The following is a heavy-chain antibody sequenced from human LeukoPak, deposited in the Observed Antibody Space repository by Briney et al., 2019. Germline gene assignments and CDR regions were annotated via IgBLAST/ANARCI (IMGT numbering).Heavy chain of an antibody. CDR3: AKDDHGGSGWRDYFDQ. J-gene: IGHJ4*02. V-gene: IGHV3-23*01. Sequence: AGGSPRLSCAASGFTFSNYAMTWVRQAPGRGLEWVSAIGGGGTPYYADSVKGRFTISRDNSKNTLYLQMNSLRAEDTAVYYCAKDDHGGSGWRDYFDQWGQGTLVTVSS. D-gene: IGHD6-19*01. CDR1: GFTFSNYA. CDR2: IGGGGTP.